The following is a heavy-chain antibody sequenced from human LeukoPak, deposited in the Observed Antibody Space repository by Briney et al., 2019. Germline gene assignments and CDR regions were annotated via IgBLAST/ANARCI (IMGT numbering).Heavy chain of an antibody. CDR3: ARDQYYYDSSGYYKIPTLYYYYGMDV. D-gene: IGHD3-22*01. CDR2: IKQEGSEN. CDR1: GFTFSSYW. J-gene: IGHJ6*02. V-gene: IGHV3-7*01. Sequence: TGGSLRLSCAASGFTFSSYWMSWVRQAPGKGLEWVANIKQEGSENNYVDSVKGRFTISRDNAKNSLYLQMNSLRAEDTAVYYCARDQYYYDSSGYYKIPTLYYYYGMDVWGQGTTVTVSS.